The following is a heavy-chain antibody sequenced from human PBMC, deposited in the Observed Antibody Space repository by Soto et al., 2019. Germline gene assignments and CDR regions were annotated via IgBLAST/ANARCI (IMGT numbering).Heavy chain of an antibody. Sequence: EVQLLESGGGLVQPGGSLRLSCAASGFTFSSYAMSWVRQAPGKGLEWVSAISGSGGSTYYADSVKGRFTISRDNSKNTLYLQMNSLRAEDTAVYYCSKDGLGSSGWWTYFDYWGQGTLVTGSS. CDR1: GFTFSSYA. V-gene: IGHV3-23*01. CDR3: SKDGLGSSGWWTYFDY. J-gene: IGHJ4*02. CDR2: ISGSGGST. D-gene: IGHD6-19*01.